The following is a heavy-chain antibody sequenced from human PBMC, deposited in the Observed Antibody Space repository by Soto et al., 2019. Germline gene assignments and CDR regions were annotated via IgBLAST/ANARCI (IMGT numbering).Heavy chain of an antibody. V-gene: IGHV3-7*04. D-gene: IGHD6-19*01. J-gene: IGHJ4*02. CDR3: AGGSGWLVTD. Sequence: EVQLVEAGGGLVQPGGSLRLSCAASGFTFSSYWMNWVRQAPGKGLEWVANVKQDGSEENYVDSVKGRFTISRDNARNSLYLQMNSLRAEDTALYYCAGGSGWLVTDSGQGTLVTVSS. CDR2: VKQDGSEE. CDR1: GFTFSSYW.